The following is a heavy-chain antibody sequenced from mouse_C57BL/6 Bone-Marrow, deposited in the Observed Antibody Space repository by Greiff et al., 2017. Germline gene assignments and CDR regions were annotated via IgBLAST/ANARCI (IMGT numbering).Heavy chain of an antibody. D-gene: IGHD1-1*01. CDR2: IWSGGST. CDR3: ARNSLFITTVVATRNYYAMDY. J-gene: IGHJ4*01. V-gene: IGHV2-2*01. Sequence: QVQLKESGPGLVQPSQSLSITCTVSGFSLTSYGVHWVRQSPGKGLEWLGVIWSGGSTDYNAAFISRLSISKDHSKSQVFFKMNSLQADDTAIYYCARNSLFITTVVATRNYYAMDYWGQGTSVTVSS. CDR1: GFSLTSYG.